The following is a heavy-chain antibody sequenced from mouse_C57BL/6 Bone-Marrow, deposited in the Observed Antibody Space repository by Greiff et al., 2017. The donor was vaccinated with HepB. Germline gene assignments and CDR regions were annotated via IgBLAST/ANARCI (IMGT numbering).Heavy chain of an antibody. CDR3: TLTGFDY. V-gene: IGHV1-15*01. CDR1: GYTFTDYE. J-gene: IGHJ2*01. CDR2: IDPETGGT. D-gene: IGHD4-1*01. Sequence: VQLVESGAELVRPGASVTLSCKASGYTFTDYEMHWVKQTPVHGLEWIGAIDPETGGTAYNQKFKGKAILTADKSSSTAYMELRSLTSEDSAVYYCTLTGFDYWGQGTTLTVSS.